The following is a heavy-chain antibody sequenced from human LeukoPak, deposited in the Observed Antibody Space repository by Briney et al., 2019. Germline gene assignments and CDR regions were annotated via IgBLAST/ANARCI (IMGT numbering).Heavy chain of an antibody. D-gene: IGHD3-9*01. CDR2: IYHSGST. J-gene: IGHJ4*02. CDR3: ARVRYKFSLDY. Sequence: PSETLSLTCTVSGGSISSGGYSWSWIRQPPGKGLEWIGYIYHSGSTYYNPSLKSRVTISVDRSKNQFSLKLSSVTAADTAVYYCARVRYKFSLDYWGQGTLVTVSS. CDR1: GGSISSGGYS. V-gene: IGHV4-30-2*01.